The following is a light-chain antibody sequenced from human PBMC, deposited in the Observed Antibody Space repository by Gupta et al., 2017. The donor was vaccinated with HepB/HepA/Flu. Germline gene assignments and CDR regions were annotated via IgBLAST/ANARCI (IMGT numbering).Light chain of an antibody. V-gene: IGLV1-51*02. CDR3: GTWDSSLRAVV. CDR2: ETR. J-gene: IGLJ2*01. Sequence: QSVLTQPPSVSAAAGQNVTISCSGSSSNIGNNFVSWYQHFPGTAPKVGMYETRKRPSGIPDRFSGSKSGTSATLGITGLQTGDEADYYCGTWDSSLRAVVFGGGTKLTVL. CDR1: SSNIGNNF.